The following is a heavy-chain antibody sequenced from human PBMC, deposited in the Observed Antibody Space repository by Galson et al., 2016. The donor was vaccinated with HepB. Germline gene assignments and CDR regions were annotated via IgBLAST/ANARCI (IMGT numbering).Heavy chain of an antibody. D-gene: IGHD2-2*01. J-gene: IGHJ6*02. CDR1: GITFSNYA. CDR2: TSYDGSSK. Sequence: SLRLSCAAPGITFSNYAMHWVRQAPGKGLEWVAVTSYDGSSKYYADSVKGRFTISRDNSKNRLYLQMNSLRAEDTAVYYCARAGGYCSSSSCSPVIYYGMDVWGQGTTVTVSS. V-gene: IGHV3-30*04. CDR3: ARAGGYCSSSSCSPVIYYGMDV.